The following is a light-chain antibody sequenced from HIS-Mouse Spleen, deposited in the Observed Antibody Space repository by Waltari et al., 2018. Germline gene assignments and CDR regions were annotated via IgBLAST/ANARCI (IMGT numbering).Light chain of an antibody. J-gene: IGLJ1*01. CDR2: KDS. CDR1: ALPKQY. V-gene: IGLV3-25*03. CDR3: QSADSSGTYV. Sequence: SYELTQPPSVSVSPGQTARITCSGDALPKQYAYWYQQKPGQAPVLVIYKDSERPSGIPERFSGSSSGKTVTLTIIGGQAEDEADYYCQSADSSGTYVFGTGTKVTVL.